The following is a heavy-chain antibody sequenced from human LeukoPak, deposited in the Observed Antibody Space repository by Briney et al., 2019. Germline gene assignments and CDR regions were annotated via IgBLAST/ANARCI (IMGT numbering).Heavy chain of an antibody. V-gene: IGHV4-59*08. CDR1: GGSIGTYY. CDR3: ARHIGGGIEDMDV. CDR2: IYVTGT. D-gene: IGHD3-16*02. Sequence: SETLSLTCTVSGGSIGTYYWSWVRQSPGTGLEWIGYIYVTGTRYNPYLQSRVTTSVDRSRNQVFLKMTSVTAADTAVYFCARHIGGGIEDMDVWGRGTKVTVSS. J-gene: IGHJ6*03.